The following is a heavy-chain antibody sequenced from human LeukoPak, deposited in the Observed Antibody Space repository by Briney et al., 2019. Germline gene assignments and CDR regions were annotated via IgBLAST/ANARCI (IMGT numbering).Heavy chain of an antibody. V-gene: IGHV3-9*01. CDR2: ISWNSGSI. CDR1: GFTFDDYA. J-gene: IGHJ4*02. Sequence: PGGSLRLSCAASGFTFDDYAMHWVRQAPGKGLEWVSGISWNSGSIGYADSVKGRFTISRDNAKNSLYLQMNSLRAEDTAVYYCAKGQKYVVVTAIRFWGQGTLVTVSS. D-gene: IGHD2-21*02. CDR3: AKGQKYVVVTAIRF.